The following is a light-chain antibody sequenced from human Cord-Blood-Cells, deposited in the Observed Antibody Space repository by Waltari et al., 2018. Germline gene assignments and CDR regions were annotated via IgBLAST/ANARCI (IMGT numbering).Light chain of an antibody. CDR3: SSYTSSSTLVV. J-gene: IGLJ2*01. CDR2: DVS. CDR1: SSDVCGYNY. V-gene: IGLV2-14*01. Sequence: QSALTQPASVSGSPGQSTTISCTGTSSDVCGYNYVSWYQQHPGKAPKLMIYDVSNRPSGVSNRFSGSKSGNTASLTISGLQAEDEADYYCSSYTSSSTLVVFGGGTKLTVL.